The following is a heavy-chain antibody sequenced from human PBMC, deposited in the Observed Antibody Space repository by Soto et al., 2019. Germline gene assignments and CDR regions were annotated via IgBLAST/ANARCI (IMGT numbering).Heavy chain of an antibody. CDR1: GFSISSYY. CDR3: AYFAWLTQAFDI. J-gene: IGHJ3*02. D-gene: IGHD3-9*01. V-gene: IGHV4-59*01. Sequence: SDTQSLTYTFSGFSISSYYLSWIRQTPGKGLEWIGYIYYSGSTNYNPSLKSGVTISVDTSKNQFSLKLSTVTAADTALYYCAYFAWLTQAFDIWGQGTMVNVSS. CDR2: IYYSGST.